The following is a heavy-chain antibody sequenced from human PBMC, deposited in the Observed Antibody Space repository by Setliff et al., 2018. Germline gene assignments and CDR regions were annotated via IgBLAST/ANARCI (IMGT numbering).Heavy chain of an antibody. CDR3: ARESRYYYDNLGTLDY. Sequence: PSETLSLTCDVSGYSFKSDDYWAWIRQSPGKGLEWIGYIYSSGSTYYNPSLKSRVSISVDTSKNQSSLKLSSVTAADTAVYYCARESRYYYDNLGTLDYWGQGTLVTVSS. CDR2: IYSSGST. D-gene: IGHD3-22*01. V-gene: IGHV4-30-4*08. J-gene: IGHJ4*02. CDR1: GYSFKSDDY.